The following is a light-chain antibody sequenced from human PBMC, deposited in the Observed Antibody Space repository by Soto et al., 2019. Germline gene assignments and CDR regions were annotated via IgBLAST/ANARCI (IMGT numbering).Light chain of an antibody. Sequence: EIVLTQSPGTLSLSPGERVTLSCRASQSISNNHLAWYQQKPGQAPRLLIYGASNRATGIPDRFSGSGSGTDFTLTISRLEPEDFAVYYCQQYGSSGTFGQGTKVDIK. V-gene: IGKV3-20*01. J-gene: IGKJ1*01. CDR1: QSISNNH. CDR3: QQYGSSGT. CDR2: GAS.